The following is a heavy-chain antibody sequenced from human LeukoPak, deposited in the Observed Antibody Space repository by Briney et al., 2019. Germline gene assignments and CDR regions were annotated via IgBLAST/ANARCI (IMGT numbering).Heavy chain of an antibody. CDR2: IYTSGST. V-gene: IGHV4-4*07. CDR1: GGSISSFY. CDR3: AGGYCSSTSCYGGDFYYYYMDV. Sequence: NPSETLSLTCTVSGGSISSFYWTWIRQPAGKGLEWIGLIYTSGSTNYNPSLKSRVTMSVDTSNNQFSLKLSSVTAADTAVYYCAGGYCSSTSCYGGDFYYYYMDVWGTGTTVTVSS. D-gene: IGHD2-2*01. J-gene: IGHJ6*03.